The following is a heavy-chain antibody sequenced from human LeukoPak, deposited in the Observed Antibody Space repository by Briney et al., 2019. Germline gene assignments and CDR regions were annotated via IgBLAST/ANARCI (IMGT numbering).Heavy chain of an antibody. V-gene: IGHV1-3*01. CDR2: INAGNGHT. Sequence: ASVKVSCKASGYTFSGYAIHWVRQAPGQRFEWMGWINAGNGHTKYSQNFQGRVTITRDSSANIVYMELSSLTSEDTAVYYCARGIWSGTRVDYYLDNWGQGTLVTVSS. CDR1: GYTFSGYA. J-gene: IGHJ4*02. D-gene: IGHD3-10*01. CDR3: ARGIWSGTRVDYYLDN.